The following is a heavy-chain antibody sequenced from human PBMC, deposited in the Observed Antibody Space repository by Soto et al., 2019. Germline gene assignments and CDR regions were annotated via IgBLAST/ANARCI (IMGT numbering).Heavy chain of an antibody. J-gene: IGHJ3*02. CDR1: GYAFASYG. V-gene: IGHV1-18*01. Sequence: ASVKVSCKASGYAFASYGINWVRQAPGQGLEWMGWINPYNANTNYAQKLQGRVTMTTDTSTSTAYMELRSLRSDDTAVYYCARDGHSSSWTANDAFDIWGQGTMVTVSS. D-gene: IGHD6-13*01. CDR2: INPYNANT. CDR3: ARDGHSSSWTANDAFDI.